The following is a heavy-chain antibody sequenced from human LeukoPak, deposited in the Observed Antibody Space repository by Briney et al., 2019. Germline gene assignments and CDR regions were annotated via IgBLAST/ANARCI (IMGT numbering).Heavy chain of an antibody. Sequence: SETLSLTCTVSGASVGSAGYYWSWIRQPPGGGLEWIGYVYYISNTNYNPSLKSRVTMSVNPSENQFSLKLNSVTAADTAMYYCARTQSQSGSYRYYFGYWGQGTLVTVPS. D-gene: IGHD1-26*01. CDR1: GASVGSAGYY. CDR2: VYYISNT. CDR3: ARTQSQSGSYRYYFGY. V-gene: IGHV4-61*08. J-gene: IGHJ4*02.